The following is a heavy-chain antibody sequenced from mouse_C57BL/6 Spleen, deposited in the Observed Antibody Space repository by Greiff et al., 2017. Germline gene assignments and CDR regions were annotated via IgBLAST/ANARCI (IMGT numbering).Heavy chain of an antibody. V-gene: IGHV1-81*01. Sequence: QVQLQQSGAELARPGASVKLSCKASGYTFTSYGISWVKQRTGQGLEWIGEIYPRSGNTYYNEKFKCKATLTADKSSSTAYMDLRRLTSDDSAVYFCAREFYSYGLYAMDYWGQGTSVTVSS. CDR1: GYTFTSYG. CDR3: AREFYSYGLYAMDY. J-gene: IGHJ4*01. CDR2: IYPRSGNT. D-gene: IGHD2-12*01.